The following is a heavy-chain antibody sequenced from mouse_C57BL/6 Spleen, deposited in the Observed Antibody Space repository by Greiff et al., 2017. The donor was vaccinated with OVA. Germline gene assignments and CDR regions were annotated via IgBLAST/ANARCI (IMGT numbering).Heavy chain of an antibody. J-gene: IGHJ1*03. D-gene: IGHD1-1*01. V-gene: IGHV1-18*01. CDR1: GYTFTDYN. Sequence: VQLQQSGPELVKPGASVKIPCKASGYTFTDYNMDWVKQSHGKSLEWIGDINPNNGGTIYNQKFKGKATLTVDKSSSTAYMELRSLTSEDTAVYYGARLVFPTTVVADWYFDVWGTGTTVTVSS. CDR3: ARLVFPTTVVADWYFDV. CDR2: INPNNGGT.